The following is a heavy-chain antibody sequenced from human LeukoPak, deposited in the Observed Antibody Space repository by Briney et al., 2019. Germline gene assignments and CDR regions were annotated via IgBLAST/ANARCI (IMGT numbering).Heavy chain of an antibody. D-gene: IGHD3-22*01. CDR3: AREVRSSGYSLDY. CDR1: GGSISSYC. Sequence: SETLSLTCTVSGGSISSYCWSWIRQPAGKGLEWIGRIYSSGSTNYNPSLKSRVTMSVDTSKNQFSLKLRSVTAADTAVYYCAREVRSSGYSLDYWGQGTLVTVSS. J-gene: IGHJ4*02. V-gene: IGHV4-4*07. CDR2: IYSSGST.